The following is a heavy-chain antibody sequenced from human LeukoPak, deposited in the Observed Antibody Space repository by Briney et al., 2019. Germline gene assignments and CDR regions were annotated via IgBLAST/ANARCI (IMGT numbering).Heavy chain of an antibody. D-gene: IGHD3-10*01. CDR2: INPSGGGT. CDR3: ARALLWFGEIDAFDI. CDR1: GYTFTSYY. J-gene: IGHJ3*02. V-gene: IGHV1-46*01. Sequence: ASVKVSCKASGYTFTSYYMHWVRQAPGQGLEWMGIINPSGGGTSYAQKFQGRVTMTRDTSTSTVYMELSSLRSEDTAVYYCARALLWFGEIDAFDIWGQGTMVTVSS.